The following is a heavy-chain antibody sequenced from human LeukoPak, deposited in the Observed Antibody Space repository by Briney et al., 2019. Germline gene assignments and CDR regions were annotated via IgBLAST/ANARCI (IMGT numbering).Heavy chain of an antibody. V-gene: IGHV3-66*01. CDR3: ARDGGWNFDY. CDR1: GFTVSSYY. CDR2: IYSGGST. J-gene: IGHJ4*02. D-gene: IGHD3-16*01. Sequence: GGSLRLSCAASGFTVSSYYMTWVRQAPGKGLEWVSVIYSGGSTYYADSVKGRVAISRDNSNNTVFLQMNIVRAEDTAVYYCARDGGWNFDYWGQGTLVTVSS.